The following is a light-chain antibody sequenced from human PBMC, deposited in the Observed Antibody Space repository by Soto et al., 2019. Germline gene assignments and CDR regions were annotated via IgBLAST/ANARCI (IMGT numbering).Light chain of an antibody. Sequence: EIVMTQSASTRSVSPVERATLSFIAGQIVSSNLAWYQQKPGQAPRPLIHCASTRATGIPARFSGSGSGTDFTLTLSSLQPEAFATSYCQQPYTTPETTFGQGTRLEI. J-gene: IGKJ5*01. CDR3: QQPYTTPETT. CDR2: CAS. V-gene: IGKV3-15*01. CDR1: QIVSSN.